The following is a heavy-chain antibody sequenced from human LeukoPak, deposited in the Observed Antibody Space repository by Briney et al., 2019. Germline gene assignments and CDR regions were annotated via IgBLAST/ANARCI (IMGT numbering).Heavy chain of an antibody. CDR3: VCDPIKGPIDSSGYLNGFDY. CDR2: ISYDGCNK. Sequence: GGSLRLSCAASGFTFSSYAMHWVRQAPGKGLEWVAVISYDGCNKYYADSVKGRFTISRDNSKNTLYLQMNSLRAEDTAVYYCVCDPIKGPIDSSGYLNGFDYWGQGTLVTVSS. D-gene: IGHD3-22*01. CDR1: GFTFSSYA. V-gene: IGHV3-30-3*01. J-gene: IGHJ4*02.